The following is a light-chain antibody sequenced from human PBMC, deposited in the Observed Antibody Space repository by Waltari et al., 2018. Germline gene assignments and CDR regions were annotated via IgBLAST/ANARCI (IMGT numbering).Light chain of an antibody. J-gene: IGLJ3*02. CDR2: RNN. V-gene: IGLV1-44*01. CDR3: AAWDDSLNGPV. CDR1: SPNIGSNT. Sequence: QSVLTQPPSASGTPGQRVTISCSGSSPNIGSNTLNWYQQLPGTAPKLPIYRNNQRPSGVPDRFSGSKSGTSASLAISGLQSEDEADYYCAAWDDSLNGPVFGGGTKLTVL.